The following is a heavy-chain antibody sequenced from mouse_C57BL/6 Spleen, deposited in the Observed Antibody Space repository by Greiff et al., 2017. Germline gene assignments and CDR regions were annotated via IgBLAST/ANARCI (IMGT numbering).Heavy chain of an antibody. Sequence: QVQLQQSGPGLVQPSQSLSITCTVSGFSLTSYGVHWVRQSPGKGLEWLGVIWRGGSTDYNAAFMSRLSITKDNSKSQVFFKMNSLQADDTAIYYCAKNWDGSSYWYFDVWGTGTTVTVSS. CDR2: IWRGGST. CDR3: AKNWDGSSYWYFDV. V-gene: IGHV2-5*01. J-gene: IGHJ1*03. CDR1: GFSLTSYG. D-gene: IGHD1-1*01.